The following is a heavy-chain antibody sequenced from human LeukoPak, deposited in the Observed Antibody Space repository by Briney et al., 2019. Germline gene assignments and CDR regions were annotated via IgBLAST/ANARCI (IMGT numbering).Heavy chain of an antibody. Sequence: SETLSLTCTVSGGSISSSTYYWVWIHQPPGKGLEWIGGIYYNGNTYYNPSLKSRVTISVDTSKNQFSLRLSSVTATDRAVYYCASSPGGYCSSASCYTGGYFDYWGQGSLVTVSS. CDR1: GGSISSSTYY. CDR2: IYYNGNT. D-gene: IGHD2-2*02. J-gene: IGHJ4*02. V-gene: IGHV4-39*01. CDR3: ASSPGGYCSSASCYTGGYFDY.